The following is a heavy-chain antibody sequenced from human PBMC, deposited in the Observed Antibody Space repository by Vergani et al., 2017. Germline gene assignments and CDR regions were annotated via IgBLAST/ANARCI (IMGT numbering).Heavy chain of an antibody. CDR2: IYTSGST. Sequence: QVQLQESGPGLVKPSETLSLTCTVSGGSISSYYWSWIRQPAGKGLEWIGLIYTSGSTNYNPSLKSRVTISVDTSKNQFSLKLSSVTAADTAVYYCARSSLSSTYNWFDPWGQGTLVTVSS. J-gene: IGHJ5*02. CDR1: GGSISSYY. CDR3: ARSSLSSTYNWFDP. D-gene: IGHD6-13*01. V-gene: IGHV4-4*07.